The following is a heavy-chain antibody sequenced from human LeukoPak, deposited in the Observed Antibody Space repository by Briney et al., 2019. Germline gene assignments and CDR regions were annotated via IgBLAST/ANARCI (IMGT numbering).Heavy chain of an antibody. J-gene: IGHJ4*02. Sequence: GGSLRLSCAASGFTFSSYWMHWVRQAPGKGLVWVSRINSDGSSTSYADSVKGRFTISRDNAKNTLYLQMNSLRAEDTAVYYCAKGGILYPLDYWGQGTLVTVSS. CDR3: AKGGILYPLDY. CDR2: INSDGSST. CDR1: GFTFSSYW. V-gene: IGHV3-74*01. D-gene: IGHD2-8*01.